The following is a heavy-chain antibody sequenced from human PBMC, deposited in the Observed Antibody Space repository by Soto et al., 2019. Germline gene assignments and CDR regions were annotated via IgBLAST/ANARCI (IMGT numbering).Heavy chain of an antibody. Sequence: GGSLRLSCAASGFTFTRYSMNWVRQAPGKGLEWVSSISSTTNYIYYADSMKGRFTVSRDNAKNSVYLDMNSLSAEDTAVYYCARESEDLTSNFDYWGQGTLVTVS. V-gene: IGHV3-21*01. CDR2: ISSTTNYI. CDR1: GFTFTRYS. CDR3: ARESEDLTSNFDY. J-gene: IGHJ4*02.